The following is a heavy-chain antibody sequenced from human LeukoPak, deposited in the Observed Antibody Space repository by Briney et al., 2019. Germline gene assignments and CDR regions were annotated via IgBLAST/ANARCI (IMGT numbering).Heavy chain of an antibody. Sequence: PGGSLRLSCAASGFTFSYYSMNWVRQAPGKGLEWVSSISSSSRSYIYYADSVKGRFTISRDNAKNSLYLQMNSLRAEDTAVYYCAELGITTIGGVWGKGTTVTISS. CDR1: GFTFSYYS. CDR2: ISSSSRSYI. J-gene: IGHJ6*04. CDR3: AELGITTIGGV. V-gene: IGHV3-21*01. D-gene: IGHD3-10*02.